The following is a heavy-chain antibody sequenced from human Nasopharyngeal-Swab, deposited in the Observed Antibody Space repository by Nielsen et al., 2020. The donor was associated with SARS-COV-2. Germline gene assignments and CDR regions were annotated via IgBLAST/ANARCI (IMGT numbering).Heavy chain of an antibody. CDR2: ISDSGTT. J-gene: IGHJ4*02. CDR3: ARDATGCAYIDY. D-gene: IGHD3-9*01. CDR1: GGSMNSGGHF. V-gene: IGHV4-30-4*01. Sequence: SETLSLTCTVSGGSMNSGGHFWSWIRQPPGKGLEWIGYISDSGTTYYNQSLQSRLSILLDTSKTQFSLRLSAVTAADTAVYYCARDATGCAYIDYWGQGILVTVSS.